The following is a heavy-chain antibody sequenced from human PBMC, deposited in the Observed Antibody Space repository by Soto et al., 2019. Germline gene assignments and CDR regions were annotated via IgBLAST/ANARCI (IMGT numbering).Heavy chain of an antibody. D-gene: IGHD2-21*02. V-gene: IGHV2-5*02. J-gene: IGHJ6*02. CDR2: IYWDDDK. CDR3: AHSRCGGDCLQSYSSHYYYGMDV. Sequence: QITLKESGPSLVKPTQTLTLTCTFSGFSLSTGGVGVGWIRQPPGKALEGLALIYWDDDKRYSPSLRSRLTLTTDTSKNQVVLTMTNMDPVDTATYYCAHSRCGGDCLQSYSSHYYYGMDVWGQGTTVTVS. CDR1: GFSLSTGGVG.